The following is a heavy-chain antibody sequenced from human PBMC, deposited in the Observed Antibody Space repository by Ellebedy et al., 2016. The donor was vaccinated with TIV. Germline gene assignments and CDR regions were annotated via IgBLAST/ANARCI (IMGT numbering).Heavy chain of an antibody. Sequence: MPSETLSLTCTVSAGSIRRCSYYRSWIRQPPGKGPEWIGSAFYIGATYYNPSLKSRVTLSVDSSKKLFSLNLSSVTAADTAVYDCGVGGGIAVADSWGQGTLVTVSS. CDR1: AGSIRRCSYY. CDR2: AFYIGAT. D-gene: IGHD6-13*01. CDR3: GVGGGIAVADS. J-gene: IGHJ4*02. V-gene: IGHV4-39*07.